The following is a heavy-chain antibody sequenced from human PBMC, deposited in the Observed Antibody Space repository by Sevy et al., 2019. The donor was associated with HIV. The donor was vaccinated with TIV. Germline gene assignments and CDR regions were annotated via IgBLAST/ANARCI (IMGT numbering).Heavy chain of an antibody. CDR3: ARDRSGSWGGADGFDI. CDR2: INCNGGST. V-gene: IGHV3-20*04. CDR1: GFTFDDYG. D-gene: IGHD1-26*01. J-gene: IGHJ3*02. Sequence: GGSLRLSCAASGFTFDDYGMSWVRQAPGKGLEWVSGINCNGGSTGYADSVKGRFTISRDNAKNSLYVQMNSLRGEDTALYYCARDRSGSWGGADGFDIWGQGTMVTVSS.